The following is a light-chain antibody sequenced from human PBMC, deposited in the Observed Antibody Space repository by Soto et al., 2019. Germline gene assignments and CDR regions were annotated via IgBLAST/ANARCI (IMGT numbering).Light chain of an antibody. CDR3: MQALRTQWT. J-gene: IGKJ1*01. Sequence: DIVITQSPLSLPVTPGEPASISCRSSQSLLHNNGYNYLDWYLQKPGQSPQLLIYLGSNRASGVPGRFSGSGSGTDFTLKISRVEAEDVGVYYCMQALRTQWTFGQGTKVDIK. CDR1: QSLLHNNGYNY. V-gene: IGKV2-28*01. CDR2: LGS.